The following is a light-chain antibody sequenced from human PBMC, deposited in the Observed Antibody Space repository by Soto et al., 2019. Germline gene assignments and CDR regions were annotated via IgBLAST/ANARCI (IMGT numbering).Light chain of an antibody. Sequence: DIQTTQSPSTPSASGGDRLTITCRASQSISSWLSWYQQKPGKAPKLLIYDASSLQAGVPSRFSGSRSGTDFALTISSLQREDFATYYCQQTDSFPRTFGQGTKVDIK. CDR2: DAS. CDR3: QQTDSFPRT. CDR1: QSISSW. J-gene: IGKJ1*01. V-gene: IGKV1-5*01.